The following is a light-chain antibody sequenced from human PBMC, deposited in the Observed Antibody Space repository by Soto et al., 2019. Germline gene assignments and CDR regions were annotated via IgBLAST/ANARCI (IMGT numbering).Light chain of an antibody. CDR2: GVS. J-gene: IGKJ1*01. V-gene: IGKV3-20*01. Sequence: EIVMTQSPATLSVSPGERATLSCRASQSVSSSYLAWYQQKPGQAPRLLIYGVSSRATGIPDRFSGSGSGTDFTLTISGLEPEDFAVYYCQQYGSSPRTFGQGTKVDI. CDR3: QQYGSSPRT. CDR1: QSVSSSY.